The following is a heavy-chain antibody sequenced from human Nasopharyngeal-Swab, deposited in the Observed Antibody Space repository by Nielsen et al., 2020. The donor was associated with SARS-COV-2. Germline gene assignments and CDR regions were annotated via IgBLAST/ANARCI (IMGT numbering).Heavy chain of an antibody. CDR2: IVVPNGNT. V-gene: IGHV1-58*01. CDR1: GFTFTSSS. J-gene: IGHJ4*02. CDR3: AALNSGRFRY. Sequence: SVKVSCKASGFTFTSSSLQWVRQARGQRLEWIGWIVVPNGNTNYAQKFQERVTMNRAMSTSTAYMELRRLRSEDTAVYYCAALNSGRFRYWGQGTLVSVSS. D-gene: IGHD1-26*01.